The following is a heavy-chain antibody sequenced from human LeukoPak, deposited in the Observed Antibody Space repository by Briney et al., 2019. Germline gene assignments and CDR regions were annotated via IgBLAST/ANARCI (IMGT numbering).Heavy chain of an antibody. D-gene: IGHD3-3*01. CDR1: GYTFTSYG. J-gene: IGHJ4*02. V-gene: IGHV1-18*01. CDR3: ATLWVLEFKIDY. CDR2: ISAYNGNT. Sequence: GASVKVSCKASGYTFTSYGISWVRQAPGQGLEWMGWISAYNGNTNYAQKFQGRVTMTEDTSTDTAYMELSSLRSEDTAVYYCATLWVLEFKIDYWGQGTLVTVSS.